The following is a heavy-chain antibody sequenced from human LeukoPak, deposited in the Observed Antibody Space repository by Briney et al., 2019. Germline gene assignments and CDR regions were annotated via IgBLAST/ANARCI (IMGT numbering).Heavy chain of an antibody. CDR2: INQDGSVK. CDR1: GFTFSTYW. Sequence: PGGSLRLSCAASGFTFSTYWMSWVRQAPGKGPEWVANINQDGSVKYYVDSVKGRFTISRDSAKNSLYLQMNSLRADDTAVYYCAKDGRGPCSDSNCHISYYFDHWGQGTLVTVSS. V-gene: IGHV3-7*01. D-gene: IGHD2-2*02. CDR3: AKDGRGPCSDSNCHISYYFDH. J-gene: IGHJ4*02.